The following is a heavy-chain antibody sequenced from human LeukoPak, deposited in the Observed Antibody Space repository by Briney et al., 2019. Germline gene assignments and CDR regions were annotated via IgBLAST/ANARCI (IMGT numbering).Heavy chain of an antibody. J-gene: IGHJ3*02. CDR1: GGTFSSYA. CDR3: ARDNSGSYSVGAFDI. V-gene: IGHV1-69*06. Sequence: SVKVSCKASGGTFSSYAISWVRQAPGQGLEWMGGIIPIFGTANYAQKFQGRVTITADKSTSTAYMELSSLRSEDTAVYYCARDNSGSYSVGAFDIWGQGTMVTVSS. D-gene: IGHD1-26*01. CDR2: IIPIFGTA.